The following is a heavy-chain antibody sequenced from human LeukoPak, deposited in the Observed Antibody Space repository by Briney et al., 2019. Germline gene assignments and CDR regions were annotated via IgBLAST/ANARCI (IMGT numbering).Heavy chain of an antibody. CDR3: ARATYNWNDVANWFDP. D-gene: IGHD1-1*01. V-gene: IGHV1-18*01. CDR2: ISAYNGNT. CDR1: GYTFTSYG. J-gene: IGHJ5*02. Sequence: ASVKVSCKASGYTFTSYGISWVRQAPGQGLEWMGWISAYNGNTNYAQKLQGRVTMTTDTSTSTAYMELRSLRSDDTAVYYCARATYNWNDVANWFDPWGQGTLVTVSS.